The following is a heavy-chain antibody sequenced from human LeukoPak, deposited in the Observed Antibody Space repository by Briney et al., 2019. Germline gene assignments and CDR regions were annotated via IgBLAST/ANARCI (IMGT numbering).Heavy chain of an antibody. CDR1: GDSISSSSYY. V-gene: IGHV4-39*01. J-gene: IGHJ6*03. D-gene: IGHD2-21*02. CDR2: IYYSGST. Sequence: SETLSLTCTVSGDSISSSSYYWGWIRQPPGKGLEWIGSIYYSGSTYYNPSLKSRLTISVDTSKNQFSLKLSSVTAADTAVYYCARIYCGGDCRGYYYHYYMDVWGKGTTVTISS. CDR3: ARIYCGGDCRGYYYHYYMDV.